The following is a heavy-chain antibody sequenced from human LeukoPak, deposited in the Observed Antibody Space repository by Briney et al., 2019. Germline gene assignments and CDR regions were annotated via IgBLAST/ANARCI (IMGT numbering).Heavy chain of an antibody. V-gene: IGHV3-21*01. D-gene: IGHD5/OR15-5a*01. CDR1: GFTFTSYS. CDR3: ARNMDIVSTIMVFDF. Sequence: GGSLRLSCAASGFTFTSYSMDWDRQAPGKGLEWVSSISSGGDYIFYADSVKGRFTISRDNAKNSLFLQMNSLIAEDTAVYFCARNMDIVSTIMVFDFWGQGTLVAVSS. J-gene: IGHJ4*02. CDR2: ISSGGDYI.